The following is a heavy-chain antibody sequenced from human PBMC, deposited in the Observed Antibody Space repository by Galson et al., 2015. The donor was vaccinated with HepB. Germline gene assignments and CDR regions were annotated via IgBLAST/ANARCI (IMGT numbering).Heavy chain of an antibody. J-gene: IGHJ5*02. CDR1: GYTFTGYY. D-gene: IGHD2-2*01. CDR2: INPNSGGT. Sequence: SVKVSCKASGYTFTGYYMHWVRQAPGQGLEWMGWINPNSGGTNYAQKFQGRVTMTRDTSISTAYMELSRLRSDDTAVYYCAIVVVPAAMDWFDPWGQGTLVTVSS. V-gene: IGHV1-2*02. CDR3: AIVVVPAAMDWFDP.